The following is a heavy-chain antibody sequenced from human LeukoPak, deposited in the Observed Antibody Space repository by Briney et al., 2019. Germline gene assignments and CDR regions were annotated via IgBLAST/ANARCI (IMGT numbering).Heavy chain of an antibody. V-gene: IGHV4-59*01. CDR1: GGSISSYY. CDR3: ARGEKYSYGTYYYYYMDV. J-gene: IGHJ6*03. D-gene: IGHD5-18*01. CDR2: IYYSGST. Sequence: PSETLSLTCTVSGGSISSYYWSWIRQPPGKGLEWTGHIYYSGSTNYNPSLKSRVTISVDTSKNQFSLKLSSVTAADTAVYYCARGEKYSYGTYYYYYMDVWGKGTTVTVSS.